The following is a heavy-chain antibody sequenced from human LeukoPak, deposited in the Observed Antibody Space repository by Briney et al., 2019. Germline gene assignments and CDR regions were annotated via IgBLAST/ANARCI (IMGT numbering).Heavy chain of an antibody. V-gene: IGHV3-11*01. CDR1: GGSFSGYY. CDR3: ASPPGLHPTNWGSHDAFDI. J-gene: IGHJ3*02. D-gene: IGHD7-27*01. Sequence: LSLTCAVYGGSFSGYYWSWIRQAPGKGLEWVSYISSSGSTIYYADSVKGRFTISRDNAKNSLYLQMNSLRAEDTAVYYCASPPGLHPTNWGSHDAFDIWGQGTMVTVSS. CDR2: ISSSGSTI.